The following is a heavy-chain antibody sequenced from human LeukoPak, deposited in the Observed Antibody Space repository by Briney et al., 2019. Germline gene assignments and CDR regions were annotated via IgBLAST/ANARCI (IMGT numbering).Heavy chain of an antibody. CDR2: ISKDGGFK. V-gene: IGHV3-30*03. Sequence: PGGSLRLSCAASGFTFSSYNLHWVRQAPGKGLEWVVVISKDGGFKYYADSVKGRFTISRDNSKNTFYLQMNSLIIEDTAVYYCTREEYSSFWSTAGAFDIWGQGTMVTVSS. CDR1: GFTFSSYN. CDR3: TREEYSSFWSTAGAFDI. D-gene: IGHD6-19*01. J-gene: IGHJ3*02.